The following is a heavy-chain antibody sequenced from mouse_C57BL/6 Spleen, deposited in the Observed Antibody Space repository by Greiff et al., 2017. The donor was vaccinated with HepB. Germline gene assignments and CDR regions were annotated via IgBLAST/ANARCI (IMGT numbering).Heavy chain of an antibody. CDR1: GYTFTSYW. J-gene: IGHJ2*01. Sequence: VKLQQPGAELVKPGASVKMSCKASGYTFTSYWITWVKQRPGQGLEWIGDIYPGSGSTNYNEKFKSKATLTVDTSSSTAYMQLSSLTSEDSAVYYCARTDRDYYGSSFDYWGQGTTLTVSS. CDR2: IYPGSGST. V-gene: IGHV1-55*01. CDR3: ARTDRDYYGSSFDY. D-gene: IGHD1-1*01.